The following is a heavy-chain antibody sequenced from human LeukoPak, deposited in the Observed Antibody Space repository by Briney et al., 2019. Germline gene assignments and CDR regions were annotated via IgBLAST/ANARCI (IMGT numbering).Heavy chain of an antibody. CDR1: GFTFTNYA. CDR2: ISGSGGIT. V-gene: IGHV3-23*01. D-gene: IGHD1-1*01. J-gene: IGHJ4*02. CDR3: ANSRNVSPRDY. Sequence: GGSLRLSCAASGFTFTNYAMTWVRQAPGKGLEWVSAISGSGGITSYADSVKGRFTISRDNSKNTLYLQMSSLRAEDTAVYYCANSRNVSPRDYWGQGTLVTVSS.